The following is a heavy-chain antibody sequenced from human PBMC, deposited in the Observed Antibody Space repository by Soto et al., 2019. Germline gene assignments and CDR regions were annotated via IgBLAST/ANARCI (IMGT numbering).Heavy chain of an antibody. CDR1: GYTFTSYA. CDR2: SNIGNGNT. CDR3: AGEPLCGGVCYDHWLDP. J-gene: IGHJ5*02. V-gene: IGHV1-3*04. Sequence: QVQLLQSGAEVKKPGASVRVSCRTSGYTFTSYAIHWVRQAPGQGREWMAWSNIGNGNTKYSQKFQGRVTVSRDTSASTAYMELSSLRSEDTAVYYCAGEPLCGGVCYDHWLDPWGQGTLVTVSS. D-gene: IGHD2-21*02.